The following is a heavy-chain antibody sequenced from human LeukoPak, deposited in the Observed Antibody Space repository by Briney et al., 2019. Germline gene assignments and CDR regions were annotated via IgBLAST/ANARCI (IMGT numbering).Heavy chain of an antibody. CDR1: GFTVSSNY. CDR2: IYSGGST. CDR3: ARDYGGSYYNGGY. J-gene: IGHJ4*02. D-gene: IGHD1-26*01. V-gene: IGHV3-53*01. Sequence: GGSLRLSCAASGFTVSSNYMSWVRQAPGKGLEWVSVIYSGGSTYYGDSVKGRFTISRDNSKNTLYLQMNSLRAEDTAVYYCARDYGGSYYNGGYWGQGTLVTVSS.